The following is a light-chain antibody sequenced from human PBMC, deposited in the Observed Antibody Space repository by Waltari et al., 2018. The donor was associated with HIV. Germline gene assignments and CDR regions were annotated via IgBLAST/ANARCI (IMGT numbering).Light chain of an antibody. J-gene: IGKJ1*01. CDR1: QDISTW. V-gene: IGKV1D-12*01. CDR2: GSS. Sequence: DIQMTQSPSSVSASVGDRVTITCRASQDISTWLAWYQQKPGKAPNLLISGSSYLESGVPSMFSGSESGTTFTLTINSLQTEDFATYFCQQTNTFPWTFGQGTRVDIK. CDR3: QQTNTFPWT.